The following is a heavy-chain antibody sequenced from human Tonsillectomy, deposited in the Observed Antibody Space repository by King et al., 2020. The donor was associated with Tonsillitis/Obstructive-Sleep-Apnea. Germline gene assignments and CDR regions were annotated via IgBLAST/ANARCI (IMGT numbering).Heavy chain of an antibody. Sequence: VQLQQWGAGLLKPSETLSLTCAVYGGSFSGYYWSWIRQPPGKGLEWIGEINHSGSTNYNPSLKSRVTISVDTSKNQFSLKLSSVTAADTAVYYCARGYCTGGVCYDYWGQGTLVTVSS. CDR1: GGSFSGYY. D-gene: IGHD2-8*02. CDR3: ARGYCTGGVCYDY. J-gene: IGHJ4*02. CDR2: INHSGST. V-gene: IGHV4-34*01.